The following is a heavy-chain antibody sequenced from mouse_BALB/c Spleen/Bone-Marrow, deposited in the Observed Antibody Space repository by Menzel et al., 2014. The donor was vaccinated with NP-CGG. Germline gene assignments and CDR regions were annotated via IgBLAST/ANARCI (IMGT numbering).Heavy chain of an antibody. CDR1: GFSLTSYG. Sequence: ESGPGLVAPSQSLSITCTVSGFSLTSYGVHWVRQPPGKGLEWLGVIWAGGSTNYNSALMSRLSISKDNSKSQVFLKMDSLQTDDTAMYYCAREEGGNWFAYWGQGTLVTVSA. CDR2: IWAGGST. CDR3: AREEGGNWFAY. J-gene: IGHJ3*01. D-gene: IGHD2-1*01. V-gene: IGHV2-9*02.